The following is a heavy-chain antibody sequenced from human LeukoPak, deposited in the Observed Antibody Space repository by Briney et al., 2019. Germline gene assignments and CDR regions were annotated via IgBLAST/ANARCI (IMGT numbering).Heavy chain of an antibody. CDR1: GGSISSGSYY. V-gene: IGHV4-61*02. CDR3: ARQYRPDPFDYYYGMDV. D-gene: IGHD1-14*01. J-gene: IGHJ6*02. Sequence: SDTLSLTCTVSGGSISSGSYYWSWIRQPAGKGLEWIGRIYTSGRTNYNPSLKTRVTISVDTSKNQFSLKLSSVTAADTAGYYCARQYRPDPFDYYYGMDVWGQGTTVTVSS. CDR2: IYTSGRT.